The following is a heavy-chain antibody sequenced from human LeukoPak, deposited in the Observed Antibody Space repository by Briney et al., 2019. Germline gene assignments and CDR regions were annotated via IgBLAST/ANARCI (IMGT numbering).Heavy chain of an antibody. CDR1: GFTFSGYS. V-gene: IGHV3-21*01. CDR3: AREGIFGVVTHPYYFDY. J-gene: IGHJ4*02. Sequence: GGSLRLSCAASGFTFSGYSMNWVRQAPGKGLEWVSSIRSSSSYIYYADSVKGRFTISRDNAKNSLYLQMNSLRAEDPAVYYCAREGIFGVVTHPYYFDYWGQGTLVTVSS. CDR2: IRSSSSYI. D-gene: IGHD3-3*01.